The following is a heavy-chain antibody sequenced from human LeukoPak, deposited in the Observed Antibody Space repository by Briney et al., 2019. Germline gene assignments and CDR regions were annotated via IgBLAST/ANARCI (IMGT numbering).Heavy chain of an antibody. J-gene: IGHJ4*02. V-gene: IGHV4-30-4*08. CDR2: IYYNGNT. Sequence: SETLSLTCTVSGGSIGSGDYYWSWIRQPPGKGLEWIGYIYYNGNTYYNPSLKSRVTMSLDTSKNQIFLKLSSVTAADTAVYYCARERSGSYPFDYWGQGTLVTVSS. CDR3: ARERSGSYPFDY. D-gene: IGHD1-26*01. CDR1: GGSIGSGDYY.